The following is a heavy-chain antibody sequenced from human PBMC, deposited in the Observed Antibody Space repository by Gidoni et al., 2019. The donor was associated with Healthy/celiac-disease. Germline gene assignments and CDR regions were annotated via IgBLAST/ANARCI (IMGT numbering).Heavy chain of an antibody. V-gene: IGHV3-30*18. D-gene: IGHD3-9*01. Sequence: QVQLVESGGGVVQPGRSLRLSCAASGLHFSSFGMPWVRQAPGKGLEWVAVISYDGSNKYYADSVKGRFTISRDNSKNTLYLQMNSLRAEDTAVYYCAKDSVVRADYDILTGYPPGFDYWGQGTLVTVSS. J-gene: IGHJ4*02. CDR2: ISYDGSNK. CDR3: AKDSVVRADYDILTGYPPGFDY. CDR1: GLHFSSFG.